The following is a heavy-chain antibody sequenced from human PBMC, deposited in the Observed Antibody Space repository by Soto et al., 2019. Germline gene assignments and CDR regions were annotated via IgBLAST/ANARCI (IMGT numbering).Heavy chain of an antibody. J-gene: IGHJ4*02. CDR1: GGSISSYY. Sequence: SETLSLTCTVSGGSISSYYWSWIRQPPGKGLEWIGYIYYSGSTNYNPSLKSRVTISVDTSKNQFSLKLSSVTAADTAVYYCARKGDDYSDLLDYWGQGTLVTVSS. V-gene: IGHV4-59*08. CDR3: ARKGDDYSDLLDY. D-gene: IGHD4-17*01. CDR2: IYYSGST.